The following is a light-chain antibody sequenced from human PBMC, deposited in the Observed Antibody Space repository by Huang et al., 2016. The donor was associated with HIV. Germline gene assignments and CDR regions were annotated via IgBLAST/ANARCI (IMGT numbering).Light chain of an antibody. Sequence: IQMTQSTSSLSASVGDRVTITCRASQSISDYLNWYQQKPGKAPKLRIYAASSLQGGIPSRFSGSGSGTDFTLTISSLQPEDFATYYCQQTSSTLITFGQGTRLEIK. CDR3: QQTSSTLIT. CDR2: AAS. J-gene: IGKJ5*01. CDR1: QSISDY. V-gene: IGKV1-39*01.